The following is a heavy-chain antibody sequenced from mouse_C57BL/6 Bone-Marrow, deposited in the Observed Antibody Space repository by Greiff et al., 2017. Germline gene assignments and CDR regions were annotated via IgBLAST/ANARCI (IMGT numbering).Heavy chain of an antibody. CDR2: INSDGSST. D-gene: IGHD1-1*01. Sequence: EVKLHESEGGLVQPGSSMKLSCTASGFTFSDYYMAWVRQGPEKGLEWVANINSDGSSTYYLDSLKSRFIISRDNAYNILYLQKSSLKSEDTATCCCTREGGYDYDFFCAMAYWGQGTPVTVSS. J-gene: IGHJ4*01. CDR1: GFTFSDYY. V-gene: IGHV5-16*01. CDR3: TREGGYDYDFFCAMAY.